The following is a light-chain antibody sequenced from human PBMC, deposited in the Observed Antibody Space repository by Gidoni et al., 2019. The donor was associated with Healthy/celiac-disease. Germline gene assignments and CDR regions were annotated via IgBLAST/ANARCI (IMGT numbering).Light chain of an antibody. CDR2: DAS. CDR1: QSISSW. CDR3: QQYNSYPMYT. Sequence: DIQMTQSPSTLSASVGDRVTITCRASQSISSWLAWYQQKPGKAPKLLIYDASSLESGVPSSFSGSGSGTEFTLTISSLQPDDFATYYCQQYNSYPMYTFGQXTKLEIK. J-gene: IGKJ2*01. V-gene: IGKV1-5*01.